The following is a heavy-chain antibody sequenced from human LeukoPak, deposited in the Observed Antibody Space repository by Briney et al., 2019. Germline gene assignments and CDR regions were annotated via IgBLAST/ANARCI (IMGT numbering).Heavy chain of an antibody. J-gene: IGHJ4*02. D-gene: IGHD6-19*01. V-gene: IGHV1-18*04. CDR3: ARGVAVAGPHFFDY. Sequence: ASLKLSCKASGYTFTSYGISWVRQAPGQGLEWMGWISAYNGNTNYAQKLQGRVTMSTDTSTSTAYMELRSLSSDDTAVYYCARGVAVAGPHFFDYWGQGTLVTVSS. CDR2: ISAYNGNT. CDR1: GYTFTSYG.